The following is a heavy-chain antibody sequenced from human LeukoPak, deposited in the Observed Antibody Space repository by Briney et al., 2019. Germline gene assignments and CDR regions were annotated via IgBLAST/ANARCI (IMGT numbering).Heavy chain of an antibody. CDR2: IYYSGTT. V-gene: IGHV4-39*01. CDR1: GGSISSSSYY. Sequence: SETLSLTCTVSGGSISSSSYYWGWIRQPPGKGLEWIGGIYYSGTTYYNPSLKSRVTISVDTSKNQFSLKLSSVTAADTAVYYCARHGPIGSTWYKEMFDYWGQGTLVTVSS. CDR3: ARHGPIGSTWYKEMFDY. D-gene: IGHD6-13*01. J-gene: IGHJ4*02.